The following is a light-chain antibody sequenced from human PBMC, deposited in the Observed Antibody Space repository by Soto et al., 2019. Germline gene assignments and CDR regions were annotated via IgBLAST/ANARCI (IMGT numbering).Light chain of an antibody. Sequence: EIVLTQSPGTLSLSPGERATLSCRASQSVSSIYLAWYQQKPGQAPRLLIYGASSSATGIPDRFSGSGSGTDFTLAISSLEPEDFAVYYCQQYGSSPGTFGQGTKVDIK. CDR1: QSVSSIY. J-gene: IGKJ1*01. CDR3: QQYGSSPGT. V-gene: IGKV3-20*01. CDR2: GAS.